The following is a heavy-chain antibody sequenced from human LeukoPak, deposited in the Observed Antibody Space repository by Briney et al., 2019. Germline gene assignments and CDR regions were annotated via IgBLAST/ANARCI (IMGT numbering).Heavy chain of an antibody. CDR1: GDSMSSHS. J-gene: IGHJ4*02. Sequence: PSETLSLTCTLSGDSMSSHSWNWIRQPAGKGLEWIGRIYTSGSTNYSPSLNSRVTISVDTSKSQFSLRLSSVADADTAVYYCASDFDSWGQGTLVTVSS. CDR2: IYTSGST. CDR3: ASDFDS. V-gene: IGHV4-4*07.